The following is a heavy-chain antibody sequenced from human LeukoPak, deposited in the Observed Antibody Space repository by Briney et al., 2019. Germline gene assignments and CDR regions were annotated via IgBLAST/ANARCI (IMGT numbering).Heavy chain of an antibody. D-gene: IGHD6-19*01. CDR3: AREEPFIAVAVPFDY. CDR2: TYYRSKWYD. J-gene: IGHJ4*02. V-gene: IGHV6-1*01. Sequence: SQTLSLTCAISGDSVSSNSAAWNWIRQSPSRGLEWLGRTYYRSKWYDDYAVSVKSRITINPDTSKNQFSLQLNSVTPEDTAVYYCAREEPFIAVAVPFDYWGQGTLVTVSS. CDR1: GDSVSSNSAA.